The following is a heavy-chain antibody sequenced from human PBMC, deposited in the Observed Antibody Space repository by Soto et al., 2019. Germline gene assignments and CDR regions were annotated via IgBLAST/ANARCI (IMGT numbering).Heavy chain of an antibody. CDR2: IYYSGST. Sequence: QLQLQESGPGLVKPSETLSLTCTVSGDSISSSTYFWGWVRQPPGKGLEWIGSIYYSGSTYYNPPLNSRVTISVATAENHCSLNLSSVTAADTAVYYCARHLGEGYFDYWGQGTLVTVSS. CDR3: ARHLGEGYFDY. V-gene: IGHV4-39*01. J-gene: IGHJ4*02. CDR1: GDSISSSTYF.